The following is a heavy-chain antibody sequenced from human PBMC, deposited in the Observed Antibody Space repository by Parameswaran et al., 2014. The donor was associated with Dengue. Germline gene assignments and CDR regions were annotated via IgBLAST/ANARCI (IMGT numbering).Heavy chain of an antibody. CDR2: ISGSGGST. D-gene: IGHD6-6*01. Sequence: QMPGKGGWEWVSAISGSGGSTYYADSVKGRFTISRDNSKNTLYLQMNSLRAEDTAVYYCAKEYSSSFDFDYWGQGTLVTVSS. J-gene: IGHJ4*02. CDR3: AKEYSSSFDFDY. V-gene: IGHV3-23*01.